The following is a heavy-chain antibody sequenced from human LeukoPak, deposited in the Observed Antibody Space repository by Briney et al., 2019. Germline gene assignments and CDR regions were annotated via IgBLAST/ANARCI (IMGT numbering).Heavy chain of an antibody. CDR3: AREEDGFWSGYYPDY. Sequence: GGSLRLSCAASGFTFSSYAMHWVRQAPGKGLEWVAVISYDGSNKYYADSVKGRFTISRDNSKNTLYLQMNSLRAEDTAVYYCAREEDGFWSGYYPDYWGQGTLVTVSS. D-gene: IGHD3-3*01. J-gene: IGHJ4*02. V-gene: IGHV3-30-3*01. CDR1: GFTFSSYA. CDR2: ISYDGSNK.